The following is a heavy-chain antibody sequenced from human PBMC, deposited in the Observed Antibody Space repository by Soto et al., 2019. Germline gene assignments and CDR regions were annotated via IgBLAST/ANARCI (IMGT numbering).Heavy chain of an antibody. CDR3: ARLGGYYQAFDS. CDR1: GGSISSYY. V-gene: IGHV4-59*08. CDR2: IYYSGST. D-gene: IGHD3-22*01. J-gene: IGHJ4*02. Sequence: SETLSLTCTVSGGSISSYYWSWIRQPPGKGLEWIGYIYYSGSTNYNPSLKSRVTISVDSSKNQFSLKLDSVTAADTAVYYCARLGGYYQAFDSWGQGTLVTVSS.